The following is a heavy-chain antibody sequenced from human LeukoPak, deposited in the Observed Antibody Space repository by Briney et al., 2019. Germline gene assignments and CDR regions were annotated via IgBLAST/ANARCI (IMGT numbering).Heavy chain of an antibody. J-gene: IGHJ4*02. CDR3: ANTYGDYLGGFDY. V-gene: IGHV3-23*01. CDR2: ISGSGGST. D-gene: IGHD4-17*01. Sequence: GGSLRLSCAASGFTFSSYAMSWVRQAPGKGLEWDSAISGSGGSTYYADSVKGRFTISRDNSKNTLYLQMNSLRAEDTAVYYCANTYGDYLGGFDYWGQGTLVTVSS. CDR1: GFTFSSYA.